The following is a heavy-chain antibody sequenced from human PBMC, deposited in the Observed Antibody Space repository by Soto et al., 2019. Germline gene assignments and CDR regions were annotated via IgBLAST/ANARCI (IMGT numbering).Heavy chain of an antibody. D-gene: IGHD3-10*01. CDR2: IIPILGIA. CDR1: GGTFSSYT. J-gene: IGHJ5*02. CDR3: ARYAMVRGVYNWFDP. V-gene: IGHV1-69*02. Sequence: GASVKVSCKASGGTFSSYTISCVRQAPGQGLEWMGRIIPILGIANYAQKFQGRVTITADKSTSTAYMELSSLRSEDTAVYYCARYAMVRGVYNWFDPWGQGTLVTV.